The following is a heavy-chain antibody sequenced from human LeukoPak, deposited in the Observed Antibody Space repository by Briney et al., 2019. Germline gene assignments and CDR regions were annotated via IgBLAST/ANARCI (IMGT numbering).Heavy chain of an antibody. CDR2: ISYDGSNK. D-gene: IGHD3-16*01. CDR1: GFTFSSYG. V-gene: IGHV3-30*18. Sequence: PGGSLRLSCAASGFTFSSYGMHWVRQAPGKGLEWVAVISYDGSNKYYADSVKGRFTISRDNSKNTLYLQMNSLRAEDTALYYCVKEGDAFDYWGQGTLVTVSS. J-gene: IGHJ4*02. CDR3: VKEGDAFDY.